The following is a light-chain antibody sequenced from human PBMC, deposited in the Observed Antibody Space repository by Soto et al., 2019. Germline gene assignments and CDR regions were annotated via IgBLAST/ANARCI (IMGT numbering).Light chain of an antibody. CDR3: CSFLGGTTLYL. V-gene: IGLV2-23*01. CDR2: EAT. CDR1: SSDVGSSNF. J-gene: IGLJ1*01. Sequence: QSVLTQPASVSGSPRQSITISCTGGSSDVGSSNFVSWYQQHPGKAPKLIIYEATRRPSGVSGRFSGSKSGNTASLTISGLQAEDEADYYCCSFLGGTTLYLFGTGTKLTVL.